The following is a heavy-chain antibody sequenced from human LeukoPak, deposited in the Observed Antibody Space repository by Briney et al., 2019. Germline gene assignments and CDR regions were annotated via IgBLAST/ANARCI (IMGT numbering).Heavy chain of an antibody. CDR3: ARGRVERAAAGTNCDY. J-gene: IGHJ4*02. Sequence: PSETLSLTCAVYGGSFSGYYWSWIRQPPGKGLEWIGEINHSGSTNYNPSLKSRVTISVDTSKNQYSLKLSAVTAADTAVYYCARGRVERAAAGTNCDYWGQGTLVTVSS. V-gene: IGHV4-34*01. D-gene: IGHD6-13*01. CDR1: GGSFSGYY. CDR2: INHSGST.